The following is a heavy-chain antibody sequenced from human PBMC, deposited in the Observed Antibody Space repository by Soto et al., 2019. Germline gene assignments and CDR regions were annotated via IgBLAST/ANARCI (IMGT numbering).Heavy chain of an antibody. V-gene: IGHV4-39*01. CDR1: GGSISSSSYY. J-gene: IGHJ3*02. CDR2: IYYSGST. D-gene: IGHD1-26*01. Sequence: QLQLQESGPGLVKPSETLSLTCTVPGGSISSSSYYWGWIRQPPGKGLEWIGSIYYSGSTYYNPSLKSRVSISVDTSKNQFSLKLSSVTAADTAVYYCARTREGWELLGRHAFDIWGQGTMVTVSS. CDR3: ARTREGWELLGRHAFDI.